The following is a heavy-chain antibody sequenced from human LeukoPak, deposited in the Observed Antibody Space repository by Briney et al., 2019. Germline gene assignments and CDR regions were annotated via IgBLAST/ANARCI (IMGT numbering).Heavy chain of an antibody. J-gene: IGHJ3*02. D-gene: IGHD2-2*02. CDR1: GFTFSDHY. CDR2: TRNKANSYTT. CDR3: VRVGGLSSLYRASNAFDI. V-gene: IGHV3-72*01. Sequence: GGSLRLSCAASGFTFSDHYMDWVRQAPGKGLEWVGRTRNKANSYTTEYAASVKGRFTLSRDDSKNSLYLQMNSLKTEDTAVYYCVRVGGLSSLYRASNAFDIWGQGTMVTVSS.